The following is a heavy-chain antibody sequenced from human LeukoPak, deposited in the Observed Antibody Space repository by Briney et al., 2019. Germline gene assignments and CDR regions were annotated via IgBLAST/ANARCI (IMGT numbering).Heavy chain of an antibody. Sequence: ASVKVSCKASGYTFTGYYMHWVRQAPGQGLEWMGWINPNSGGTNYAQRFQGRVTMTRDTSTSTAYMELRSLRSDDTAVYYCARAGNRGELGLNYWGQGTLVTVSS. V-gene: IGHV1-2*02. CDR2: INPNSGGT. CDR1: GYTFTGYY. CDR3: ARAGNRGELGLNY. D-gene: IGHD7-27*01. J-gene: IGHJ4*02.